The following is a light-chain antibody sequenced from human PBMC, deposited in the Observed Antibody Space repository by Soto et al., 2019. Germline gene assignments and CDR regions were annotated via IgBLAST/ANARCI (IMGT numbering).Light chain of an antibody. CDR1: SNDVGGYDY. Sequence: QSALTQPRSVSGSPGQSVTISCTGTSNDVGGYDYVSWYQQYPGKAPTYIPYDVTKRPSGVPDRFSGSKSGNTASLTISGLQADDDADYYCFSYAGNYTFFGGGTKVTVL. CDR3: FSYAGNYTF. J-gene: IGLJ2*01. V-gene: IGLV2-11*01. CDR2: DVT.